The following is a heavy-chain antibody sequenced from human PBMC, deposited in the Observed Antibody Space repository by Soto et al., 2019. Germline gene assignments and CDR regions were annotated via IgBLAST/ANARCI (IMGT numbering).Heavy chain of an antibody. V-gene: IGHV4-34*01. D-gene: IGHD5-18*01. CDR2: INHSGST. CDR3: ARGLRWLQPTSRFDY. Sequence: SETLSLTCAVYGGSFSGYYWSWIRQPPGKGLEWIGEINHSGSTNYNPSLKSRVTISVDTSKNQFSLKLRSVTAADTAVYYCARGLRWLQPTSRFDYWGQGTLVTVSS. J-gene: IGHJ4*02. CDR1: GGSFSGYY.